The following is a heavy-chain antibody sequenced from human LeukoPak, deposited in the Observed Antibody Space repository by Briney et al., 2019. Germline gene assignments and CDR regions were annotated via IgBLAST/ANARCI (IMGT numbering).Heavy chain of an antibody. CDR3: ARKGLPDY. CDR1: EFTFNIYW. D-gene: IGHD2-21*02. J-gene: IGHJ4*02. V-gene: IGHV3-7*01. Sequence: HPGGSLRLSCAASEFTFNIYWMIWVRQAPGKGLDWVANINQDGGVRYYVASVKGRFTISRDNAKNLVHLQMNSLRAEDTAVYYCARKGLPDYWGQGTMVTVSS. CDR2: INQDGGVR.